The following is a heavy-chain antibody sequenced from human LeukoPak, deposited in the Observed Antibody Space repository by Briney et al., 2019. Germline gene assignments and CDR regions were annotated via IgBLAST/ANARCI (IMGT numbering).Heavy chain of an antibody. CDR2: IDKNGNEI. CDR3: VTDGDKWNDFEY. Sequence: PGGSLRLSCAASGFTFSDYWMHWVRQAPGKGLEWVAIIDKNGNEIKYVDSVKGRFTLSRDNAKNSVYLQMNSLRTEDTALYYCVTDGDKWNDFEYWGQGTLVTVSS. D-gene: IGHD1-1*01. CDR1: GFTFSDYW. J-gene: IGHJ4*02. V-gene: IGHV3-7*01.